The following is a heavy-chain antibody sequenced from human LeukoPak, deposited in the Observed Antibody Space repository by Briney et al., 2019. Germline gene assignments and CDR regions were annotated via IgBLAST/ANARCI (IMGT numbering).Heavy chain of an antibody. D-gene: IGHD3-10*01. V-gene: IGHV3-30*04. CDR2: ISYDGSNK. CDR1: GFTFSSYA. J-gene: IGHJ6*04. Sequence: GESLRLSCAASGFTFSSYAMHWVRQAPGKGLEWVAVISYDGSNKYYADSVKGRFTISRDNSKNTLYLQMNSLRAEDTAVYYCARDRAHGSGSYSNYYYYYGMDVWGKGTTVTVSS. CDR3: ARDRAHGSGSYSNYYYYYGMDV.